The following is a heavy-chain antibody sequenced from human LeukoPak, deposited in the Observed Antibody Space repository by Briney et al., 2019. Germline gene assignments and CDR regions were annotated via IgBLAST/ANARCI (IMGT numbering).Heavy chain of an antibody. CDR3: ARGTNYYDSSGYYYYYMDV. CDR2: IYYSGST. D-gene: IGHD3-22*01. V-gene: IGHV4-59*01. Sequence: SETLSLTCTVSGGSISSYYWSWIRQPPGKGLEWIGYIYYSGSTNYDPSLKSRVTISVDTSKNQFSLKLSSVTAADTAVYYCARGTNYYDSSGYYYYYMDVWGKGTTVTVSS. J-gene: IGHJ6*03. CDR1: GGSISSYY.